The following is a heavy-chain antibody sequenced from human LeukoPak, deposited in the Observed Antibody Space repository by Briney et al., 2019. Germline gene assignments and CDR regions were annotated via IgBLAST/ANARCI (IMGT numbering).Heavy chain of an antibody. CDR2: IIPILGIA. V-gene: IGHV1-69*04. J-gene: IGHJ6*02. CDR1: GGTFSSYA. Sequence: SVKVSCKASGGTFSSYAISWVRQAPGQGLEWMGRIIPILGIANYAQKFQGRVTITADKSTSTAYTELSSLRSEDTAVYYCAGESQYYDFWSGDGMDVWGQGTTVTVSS. D-gene: IGHD3-3*01. CDR3: AGESQYYDFWSGDGMDV.